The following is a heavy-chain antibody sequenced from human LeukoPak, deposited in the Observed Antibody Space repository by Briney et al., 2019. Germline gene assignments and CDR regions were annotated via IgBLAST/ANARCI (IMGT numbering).Heavy chain of an antibody. Sequence: SETLSLTCTVSGGSISSYYWSWIRQPPGKGLEWIGYIYYSGSTNYNPSLKSRVTISVDTSRNQFSLKLSSVTAADTAVYYCARGRYYDSGTYYKKGFDYWGQGTLVTVSS. D-gene: IGHD3-10*01. CDR2: IYYSGST. V-gene: IGHV4-59*12. J-gene: IGHJ4*02. CDR1: GGSISSYY. CDR3: ARGRYYDSGTYYKKGFDY.